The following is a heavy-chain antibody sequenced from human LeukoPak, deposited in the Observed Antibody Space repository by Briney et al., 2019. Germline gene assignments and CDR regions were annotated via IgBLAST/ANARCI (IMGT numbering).Heavy chain of an antibody. J-gene: IGHJ5*02. D-gene: IGHD3-16*01. Sequence: SETLSLTCTVSGGSISSGGYYWSWIRQHPGKGLEWIGYIYYSGSTYYNPSFKSRVTISVDTSKNQFSLKLSSVTAADTAVYYCARELMGGWFDPWGQGTLVTVSS. CDR3: ARELMGGWFDP. V-gene: IGHV4-31*03. CDR1: GGSISSGGYY. CDR2: IYYSGST.